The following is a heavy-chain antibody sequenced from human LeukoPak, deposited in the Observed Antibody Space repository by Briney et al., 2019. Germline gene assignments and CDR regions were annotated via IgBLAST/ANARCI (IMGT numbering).Heavy chain of an antibody. D-gene: IGHD1-26*01. Sequence: ASVTVSFTASGYTFTSYGISWVRQAPGQGLEWMGWISAYNGNTNYAQKLQGRVTMTTDTSTSTAYMELRSLRSEDTAVYYCATDPPSIVGATRMYYNFDYWGQGTLVTVSS. J-gene: IGHJ4*02. CDR3: ATDPPSIVGATRMYYNFDY. CDR2: ISAYNGNT. CDR1: GYTFTSYG. V-gene: IGHV1-18*01.